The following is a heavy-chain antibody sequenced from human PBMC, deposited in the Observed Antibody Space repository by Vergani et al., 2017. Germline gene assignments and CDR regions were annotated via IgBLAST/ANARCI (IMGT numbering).Heavy chain of an antibody. Sequence: QVQLVQSGAEVKKPGASVKVSCKASGYTFTSYDINWVRQATGQGLEWMGWMNPNSGNTGYAQKFQGRVTMTRNTSISTAYMELSSLRPEDTAVYYCARTSSGWELDAFDIWGQGTMVTVSS. J-gene: IGHJ3*02. CDR3: ARTSSGWELDAFDI. CDR2: MNPNSGNT. V-gene: IGHV1-8*01. D-gene: IGHD6-19*01. CDR1: GYTFTSYD.